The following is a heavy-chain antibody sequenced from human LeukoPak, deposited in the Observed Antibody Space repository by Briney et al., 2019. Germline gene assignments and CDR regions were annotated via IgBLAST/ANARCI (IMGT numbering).Heavy chain of an antibody. CDR1: GFTFGDYA. Sequence: GGSLRLSCTASGFTFGDYAMSWFRQAPGKGLEWVSSISSSSSYIYYADSVKGRFTISRDNAKNSLYLQMNSLRAEDTAVYYCARDQGIVVVPAAIDYWGQGTLVTVSS. CDR3: ARDQGIVVVPAAIDY. D-gene: IGHD2-2*01. J-gene: IGHJ4*02. CDR2: ISSSSSYI. V-gene: IGHV3-21*01.